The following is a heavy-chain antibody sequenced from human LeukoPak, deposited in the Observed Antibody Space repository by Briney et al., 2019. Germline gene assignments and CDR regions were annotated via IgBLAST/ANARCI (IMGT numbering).Heavy chain of an antibody. D-gene: IGHD3-3*01. Sequence: SETLSLICTVSGGTISSSSYYWGWIRQPPGKGLEWIGSIYYSGTTYYNPSLKSRVTISVDTSKSQFSLRLTSVTAADTAVYYCARHVRFLEWLSSYYFDYWGQGTLVTVSS. V-gene: IGHV4-39*01. CDR2: IYYSGTT. CDR3: ARHVRFLEWLSSYYFDY. J-gene: IGHJ4*02. CDR1: GGTISSSSYY.